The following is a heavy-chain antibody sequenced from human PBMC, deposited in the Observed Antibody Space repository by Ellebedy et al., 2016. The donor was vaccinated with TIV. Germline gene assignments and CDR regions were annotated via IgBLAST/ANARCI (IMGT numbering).Heavy chain of an antibody. J-gene: IGHJ6*02. CDR3: ARGFLRYFDWLLYPEDYYYGMDV. CDR2: IYYSGST. D-gene: IGHD3-9*01. V-gene: IGHV4-59*12. Sequence: SETLSLXCTVSGGSISSYYWSWIRQPPGKGLEWIGYIYYSGSTNYNPSLKSRVTISVDTSKNQFSLKLSSVTAADTAVYYCARGFLRYFDWLLYPEDYYYGMDVWGQGTTVTVSS. CDR1: GGSISSYY.